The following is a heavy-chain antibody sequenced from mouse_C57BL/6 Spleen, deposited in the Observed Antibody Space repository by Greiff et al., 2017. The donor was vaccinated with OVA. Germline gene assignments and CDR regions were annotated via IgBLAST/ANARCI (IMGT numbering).Heavy chain of an antibody. D-gene: IGHD1-1*01. Sequence: EVKLMESGAELVRPGASVKLSCTASGFNIKDYYMHWVKQRPEQGLEWIGRIDPEDGDPEYAPKFQGKATMTADTSSNTAYLQLSSLTSEDTAVYYCTTCYYGSFWAYWGQGTLVTVSA. CDR3: TTCYYGSFWAY. CDR1: GFNIKDYY. J-gene: IGHJ3*01. CDR2: IDPEDGDP. V-gene: IGHV14-1*01.